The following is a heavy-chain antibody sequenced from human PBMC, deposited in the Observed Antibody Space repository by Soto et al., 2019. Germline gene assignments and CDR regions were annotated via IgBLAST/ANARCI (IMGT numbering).Heavy chain of an antibody. CDR1: GFTFSSYG. CDR3: AKDLEFGESWASMDV. V-gene: IGHV3-30*18. Sequence: QVQLVESGGGVVQPGRSLRLSCAASGFTFSSYGMHWVRQAPGKGLEWVAVISYDGSNKYYADSVKGRFTISRDNSKNTLYLQMNSLRAEDTAVYYCAKDLEFGESWASMDVWSQGTTVTVSS. J-gene: IGHJ6*02. D-gene: IGHD3-10*01. CDR2: ISYDGSNK.